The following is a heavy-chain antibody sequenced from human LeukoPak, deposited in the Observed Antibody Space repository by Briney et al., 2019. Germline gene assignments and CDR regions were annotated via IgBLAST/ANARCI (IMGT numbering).Heavy chain of an antibody. CDR3: ARDDYGGKASPVDY. CDR1: GFTFSSYA. Sequence: GGSLRLSCAASGFTFSSYAMHWVRQAPGKGLEWVAVISYDGSNKYYADSVKGRFTISRDNAKNSLYLQMNSLRAEDTAVYYCARDDYGGKASPVDYWGQGTLVTVSS. CDR2: ISYDGSNK. J-gene: IGHJ4*02. V-gene: IGHV3-30*04. D-gene: IGHD4-23*01.